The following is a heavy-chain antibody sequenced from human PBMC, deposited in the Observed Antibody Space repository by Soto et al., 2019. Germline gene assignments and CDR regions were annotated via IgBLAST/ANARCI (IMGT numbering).Heavy chain of an antibody. J-gene: IGHJ4*02. CDR2: IYYSGST. Sequence: SETLSLTCTVSGGSVSSGSYYWSWIRQPPGKGLEWIGYIYYSGSTNYNPSLKSRVTISVDTSKNQFSLKLSSVTAADTAVYYCARDGYGVVPFDYWGQGTLVTV. V-gene: IGHV4-61*01. D-gene: IGHD4-17*01. CDR3: ARDGYGVVPFDY. CDR1: GGSVSSGSYY.